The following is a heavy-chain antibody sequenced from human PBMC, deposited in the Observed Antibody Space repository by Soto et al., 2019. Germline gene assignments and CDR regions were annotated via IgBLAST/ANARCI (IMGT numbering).Heavy chain of an antibody. J-gene: IGHJ4*02. CDR3: TRDQDSVYFDY. Sequence: GGSLRLSCTASGFTFGDYAMSWFRQAPGKGLEWVGFIRSKAYGGTTEYAASVKGRFTISRDDSKSIAYLQMDSLKTEDTAVYYCTRDQDSVYFDYWGQGTLVTVSS. CDR1: GFTFGDYA. D-gene: IGHD4-4*01. V-gene: IGHV3-49*03. CDR2: IRSKAYGGTT.